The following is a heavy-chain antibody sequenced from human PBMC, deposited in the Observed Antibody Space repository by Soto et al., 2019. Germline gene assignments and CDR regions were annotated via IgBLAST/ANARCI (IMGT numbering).Heavy chain of an antibody. CDR2: VYHSWST. D-gene: IGHD3-10*01. J-gene: IGHJ5*02. CDR3: ARFGTSPNGNWFDP. CDR1: GGSISSDY. Sequence: SETLSLTCAVSGGSISSDYWNWTRQPPGKGLEWIGYVYHSWSTKYNPSLKSRVTISVDTSKNQLSLKLSSVTAADTAVYYCARFGTSPNGNWFDPWGQGTLVTVSS. V-gene: IGHV4-59*01.